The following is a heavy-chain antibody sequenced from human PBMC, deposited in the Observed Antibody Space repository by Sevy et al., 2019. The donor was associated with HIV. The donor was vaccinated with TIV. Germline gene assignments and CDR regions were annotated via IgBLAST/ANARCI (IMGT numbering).Heavy chain of an antibody. CDR1: GFTFSNAW. J-gene: IGHJ4*02. D-gene: IGHD5-12*01. Sequence: GGSLRLSCAASGFTFSNAWMSWVRQAPGKGLEWVGRIESKGDGGTADYAAPVKGRFTISRDDLQNMLYLQMDGLKTEDTAVYYCTTDSRLWLRFDYWGQGTLVTVSS. CDR2: IESKGDGGTA. V-gene: IGHV3-15*04. CDR3: TTDSRLWLRFDY.